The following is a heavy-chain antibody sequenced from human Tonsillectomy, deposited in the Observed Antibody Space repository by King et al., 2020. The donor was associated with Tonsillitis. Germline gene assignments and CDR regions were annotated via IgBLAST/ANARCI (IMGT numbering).Heavy chain of an antibody. CDR1: GFTFNDAW. V-gene: IGHV3-15*07. D-gene: IGHD5-18*01. J-gene: IGHJ4*02. CDR2: IKSKIDGGTT. CDR3: TTLGYSYPFDY. Sequence: VQLVESGGGLVKPGGSLRLSCAASGFTFNDAWMNWVRQAPGKGLEWVGRIKSKIDGGTTDYAAPMKGRLTISRDDSKNTFYLQMNSLKIEDTAVYFCTTLGYSYPFDYWGQGTLVTVSS.